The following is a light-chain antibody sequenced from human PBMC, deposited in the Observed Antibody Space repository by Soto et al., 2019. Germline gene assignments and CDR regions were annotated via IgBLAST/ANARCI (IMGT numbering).Light chain of an antibody. CDR1: QTVHSN. CDR2: GAS. Sequence: EVVLTQSPATLSVSPRERATLSCRASQTVHSNFAWYQHKPGQAPRLLIYGASSRATGIPVRFSGSGSGTEVTPTTTSLQPDDVAIYYCQQYNNWTYTFGQGTKVESK. V-gene: IGKV3-15*01. CDR3: QQYNNWTYT. J-gene: IGKJ2*01.